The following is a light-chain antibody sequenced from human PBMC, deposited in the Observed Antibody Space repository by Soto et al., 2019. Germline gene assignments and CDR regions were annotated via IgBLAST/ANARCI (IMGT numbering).Light chain of an antibody. CDR3: QTWGTGIGV. Sequence: QLVLTQSPSASASLGASVKLTCTLNSGHSGYAIAWHQQQPEKGPRFLMKLNSDGSHNKGDGIPDRFSGSISGAERYLTISSLQSEDEADYYCQTWGTGIGVFGGGTKLTVL. CDR2: LNSDGSH. CDR1: SGHSGYA. J-gene: IGLJ3*02. V-gene: IGLV4-69*01.